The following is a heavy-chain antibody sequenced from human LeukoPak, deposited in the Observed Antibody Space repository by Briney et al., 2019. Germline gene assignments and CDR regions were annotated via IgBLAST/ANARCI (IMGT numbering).Heavy chain of an antibody. J-gene: IGHJ4*02. CDR1: GFTFSSYG. V-gene: IGHV3-30*18. D-gene: IGHD2-15*01. Sequence: GGSLRLSCAASGFTFSSYGMHWVRQAPGKGLEWVAVISYDGSNKYYADSVKGRFTIPRDNSRNTLYLQMNSLRAEDTAVYYCAKDIVGYCSGGSCYGLDYWGQGTLVTVSS. CDR2: ISYDGSNK. CDR3: AKDIVGYCSGGSCYGLDY.